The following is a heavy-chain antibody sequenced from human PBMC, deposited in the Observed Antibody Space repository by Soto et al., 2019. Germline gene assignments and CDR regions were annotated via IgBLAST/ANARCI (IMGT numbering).Heavy chain of an antibody. CDR1: DGSIGNFY. V-gene: IGHV4-59*01. J-gene: IGHJ4*02. Sequence: TSETLSLTCRVSDGSIGNFYWSWVRQAPGKRLEWIGYTFYGVNTKYNPSLERRVTLSADTSKNQLSLKLTSVTSADTAIYYCASLNTAVALGLDNWGQGVPVTVYS. CDR3: ASLNTAVALGLDN. D-gene: IGHD6-19*01. CDR2: TFYGVNT.